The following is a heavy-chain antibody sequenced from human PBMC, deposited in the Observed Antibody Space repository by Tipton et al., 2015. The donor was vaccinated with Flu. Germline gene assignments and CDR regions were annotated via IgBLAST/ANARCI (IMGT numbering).Heavy chain of an antibody. Sequence: TLSLTCAVSGYSISSGYYWGWIRQFPGKGLEWIGSTYYSGSTYYNPSLKSRVTISVDTSKNQFSLKLNSVTAADTAVYYCARDQGFGDGLTYDYYAMGVWGQGTTVTVSS. CDR1: GYSISSGYY. CDR3: ARDQGFGDGLTYDYYAMGV. CDR2: TYYSGST. J-gene: IGHJ6*02. V-gene: IGHV4-38-2*02. D-gene: IGHD3-10*01.